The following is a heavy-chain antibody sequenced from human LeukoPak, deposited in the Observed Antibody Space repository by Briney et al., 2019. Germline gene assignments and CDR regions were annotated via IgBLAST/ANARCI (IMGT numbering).Heavy chain of an antibody. D-gene: IGHD3-3*01. J-gene: IGHJ5*02. CDR3: ARPSGGITIFGVVEHWFGP. CDR2: INPNSGGT. CDR1: GYTFTGYY. Sequence: ASVKVSCKASGYTFTGYYMHWVRQAPGQGLEWMGWINPNSGGTNYAQKFQGRVTMTRDTSISTAYMELSRLRSDDTAVYYCARPSGGITIFGVVEHWFGPWGQGTLVTVSS. V-gene: IGHV1-2*02.